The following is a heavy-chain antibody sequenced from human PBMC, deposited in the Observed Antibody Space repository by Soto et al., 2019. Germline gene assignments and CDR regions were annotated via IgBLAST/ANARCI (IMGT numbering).Heavy chain of an antibody. CDR3: ARVPGVVVSADDAFDI. CDR2: IYHSGSA. Sequence: QVQLQESGPGLVKPSGTLSLTCAVSGGSVSSSNWWSWVRQSPGKWLEWMGEIYHSGSAHYNPSLKSRATIALDKSKNQFSLRLTSVTAADTAVYYCARVPGVVVSADDAFDIWGPGTRVIVSS. D-gene: IGHD2-21*02. V-gene: IGHV4-4*02. J-gene: IGHJ3*02. CDR1: GGSVSSSNW.